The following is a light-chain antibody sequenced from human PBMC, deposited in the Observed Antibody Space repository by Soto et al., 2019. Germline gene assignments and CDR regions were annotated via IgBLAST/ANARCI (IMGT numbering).Light chain of an antibody. CDR2: DAS. J-gene: IGKJ4*01. CDR3: QQFSSYPLT. Sequence: EFVLTQSPGTLSLSPVERATLSCRASQTVRNNYLAWYQQKPGQAPRLLIYDASSRATGIPDRFSGGRSGTDFTLTISRLEPEDFAVYYCQQFSSYPLTFGGGTKVDIK. V-gene: IGKV3-20*01. CDR1: QTVRNNY.